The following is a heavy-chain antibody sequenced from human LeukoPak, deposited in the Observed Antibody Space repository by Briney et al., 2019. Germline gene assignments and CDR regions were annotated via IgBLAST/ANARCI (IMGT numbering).Heavy chain of an antibody. Sequence: PGGSLRLSCAASGFTFSNAWMSWVRQAPGKGLEWVGRIKSKTDGGTTDYAAPVKGRFTISRDDSKNTLYLQMNSLETEDTAMYYCTTEGLPGSFDYWGQGTLVTVSS. CDR1: GFTFSNAW. J-gene: IGHJ4*02. V-gene: IGHV3-15*01. D-gene: IGHD4-11*01. CDR2: IKSKTDGGTT. CDR3: TTEGLPGSFDY.